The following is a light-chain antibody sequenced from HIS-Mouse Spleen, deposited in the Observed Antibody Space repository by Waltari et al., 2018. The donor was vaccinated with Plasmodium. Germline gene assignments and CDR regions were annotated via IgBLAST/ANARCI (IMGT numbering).Light chain of an antibody. CDR3: NSRDSSGNLWV. J-gene: IGLJ3*02. Sequence: SSELTQDPAVSVALGQTVRITCQGDSLRSYYASLYPQKPGQAPVLVIYGKNNRPSGIPDRFSGSSSGNTASLTITGAQAEDEADYYCNSRDSSGNLWVFGGGTKLTVL. CDR1: SLRSYY. V-gene: IGLV3-19*01. CDR2: GKN.